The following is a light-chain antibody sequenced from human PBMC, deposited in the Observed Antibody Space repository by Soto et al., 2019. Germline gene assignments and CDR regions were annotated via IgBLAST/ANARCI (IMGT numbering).Light chain of an antibody. V-gene: IGKV3-15*01. Sequence: DIVMTQSPATLSVSPGERATLSCKASQSVSANLAWYQQKPGQAPRLLIYGASTRATGIPARFSGSGSGTEFTLTISSLQSEDFAVYYCQQYHNWLGTFGQGTKVEIK. CDR1: QSVSAN. CDR2: GAS. CDR3: QQYHNWLGT. J-gene: IGKJ1*01.